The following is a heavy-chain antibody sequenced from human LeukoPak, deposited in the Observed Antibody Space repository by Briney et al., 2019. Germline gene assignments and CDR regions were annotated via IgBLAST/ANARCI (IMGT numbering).Heavy chain of an antibody. CDR2: INWNGGST. J-gene: IGHJ6*03. Sequence: GGSLRLSCAASGFTFDDYGMSWVRQAPGKGLEWVSGINWNGGSTGYADSVKGRFTISRDNAKNSLYLQMNSLRAEDTALYYCARRMEYSSSSGSGYYYYYMDVWGKGTTVTVSS. CDR3: ARRMEYSSSSGSGYYYYYMDV. D-gene: IGHD6-6*01. V-gene: IGHV3-20*04. CDR1: GFTFDDYG.